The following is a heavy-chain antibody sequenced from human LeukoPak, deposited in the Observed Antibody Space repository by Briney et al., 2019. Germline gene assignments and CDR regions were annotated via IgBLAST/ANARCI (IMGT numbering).Heavy chain of an antibody. CDR1: GYTFTGYY. J-gene: IGHJ4*02. V-gene: IGHV1-2*02. CDR3: ARDPLAGRIGYSSGWYVFNYFDY. CDR2: INPNSGGT. Sequence: ASVKVSCKASGYTFTGYYMHWVRQAPGQGLEWMGWINPNSGGTNYAQKFQGRVTMTRDTSISTAYKELSRLRSDDTAVYYCARDPLAGRIGYSSGWYVFNYFDYWGQGTLVTVSS. D-gene: IGHD6-19*01.